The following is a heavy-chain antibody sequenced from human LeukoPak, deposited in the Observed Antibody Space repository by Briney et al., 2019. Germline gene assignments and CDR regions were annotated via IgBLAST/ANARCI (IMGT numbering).Heavy chain of an antibody. CDR1: GFTFSSHA. D-gene: IGHD4-11*01. CDR3: AKVIYSNYGYFDY. Sequence: GSLRLSCAASGFTFSSHAMSWVRQAPGKGLEWVSAISGSGGSTYYADSVKGRFTISRDNSKNTLYLHMNNLRAEDTAVYYCAKVIYSNYGYFDYWGQGTLVTVSS. CDR2: ISGSGGST. J-gene: IGHJ4*02. V-gene: IGHV3-23*01.